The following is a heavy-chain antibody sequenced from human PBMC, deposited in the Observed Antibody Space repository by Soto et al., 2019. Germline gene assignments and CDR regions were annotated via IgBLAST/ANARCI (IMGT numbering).Heavy chain of an antibody. CDR3: ARDLFGAAAGPFDY. CDR2: ISFDGERQ. J-gene: IGHJ4*02. Sequence: QVQLVESGGGVVQPGRALRLSCAASGFTFSSYAIHWDRQAPGKGLEWLTLISFDGERQYYADSVKGRFTISRDNSKNTLYLQMNRLRTEDTAVYYCARDLFGAAAGPFDYLGQGTLGTVS. V-gene: IGHV3-30*04. CDR1: GFTFSSYA. D-gene: IGHD6-13*01.